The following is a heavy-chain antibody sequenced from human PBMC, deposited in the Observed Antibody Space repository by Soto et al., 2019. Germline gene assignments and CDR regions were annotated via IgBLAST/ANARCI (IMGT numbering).Heavy chain of an antibody. CDR1: GFTFSNAW. V-gene: IGHV3-15*07. D-gene: IGHD3-3*01. CDR2: IKSKTDGGTT. Sequence: GGSLRLSCAASGFTFSNAWMNWVRQAPGKGLEWVGRIKSKTDGGTTDYAAPVKGRFTISRDDSKNTLYLQMNSLKTEDTAVYYCTTGDTELYFGVHLWGQGTLVTVSS. J-gene: IGHJ5*02. CDR3: TTGDTELYFGVHL.